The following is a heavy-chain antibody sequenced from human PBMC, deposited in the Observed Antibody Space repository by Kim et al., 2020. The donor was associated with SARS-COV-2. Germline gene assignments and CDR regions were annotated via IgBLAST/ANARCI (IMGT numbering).Heavy chain of an antibody. CDR3: ARRLEIAFDY. Sequence: SETLSLTCAVYGGSFSGYYWSWIRQPPGKGLEWIGEINHSGSTNYNPSLKSRVTITVDKSKNQISLKLSTVTAADTAAYYCARRLEIAFDYWGHGTLVT. D-gene: IGHD1-1*01. CDR1: GGSFSGYY. J-gene: IGHJ4*01. V-gene: IGHV4-34*01. CDR2: INHSGST.